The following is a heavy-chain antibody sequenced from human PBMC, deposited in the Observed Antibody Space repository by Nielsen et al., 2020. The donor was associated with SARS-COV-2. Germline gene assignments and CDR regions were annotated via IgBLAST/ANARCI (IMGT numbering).Heavy chain of an antibody. D-gene: IGHD3-10*01. J-gene: IGHJ4*02. V-gene: IGHV3-74*01. CDR1: GFTFSCYW. CDR3: ASVYGSGSNLDY. CDR2: VNCDGSSS. Sequence: GGSLRLSCAASGFTFSCYWMYWVRQVPGKGLVWVSRVNCDGSSSSYADSVKGRFTISRDNAKNTLYLQMNSLRPEDTAVFYCASVYGSGSNLDYWGQGTLVTVSS.